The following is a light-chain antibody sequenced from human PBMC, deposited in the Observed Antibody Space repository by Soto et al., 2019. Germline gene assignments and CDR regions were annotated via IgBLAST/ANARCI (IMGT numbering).Light chain of an antibody. CDR1: QSVSSY. CDR2: DAS. CDR3: QQRSNWPPLN. J-gene: IGKJ4*01. V-gene: IGKV3-11*01. Sequence: EIVLTQSPATLSLSPGERATLSCRASQSVSSYLAWYQQKPGQAPRLLIYDASNRATGIPARFSGSGSGTDFTLTISSLEPDDFAVYYCQQRSNWPPLNFGGGTKVEIK.